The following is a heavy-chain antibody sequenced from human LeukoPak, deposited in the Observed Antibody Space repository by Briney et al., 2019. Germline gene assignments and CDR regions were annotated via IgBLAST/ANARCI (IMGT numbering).Heavy chain of an antibody. Sequence: SETLSLTCAVYGGSFSGYYWSWIRQPPGKGLEWIGEINHSGSTNYNPSLKSRVTISVDTSKNQFSLKLSSVTAADTAVYYCARVGQWLVAYNWFDPWGQGTLVTVSS. CDR2: INHSGST. D-gene: IGHD6-19*01. J-gene: IGHJ5*02. CDR1: GGSFSGYY. CDR3: ARVGQWLVAYNWFDP. V-gene: IGHV4-34*01.